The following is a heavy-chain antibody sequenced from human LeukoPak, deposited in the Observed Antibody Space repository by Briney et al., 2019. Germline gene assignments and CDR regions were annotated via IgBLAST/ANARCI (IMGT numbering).Heavy chain of an antibody. V-gene: IGHV3-48*01. CDR1: ELSVSTNC. D-gene: IGHD4-17*01. CDR3: ARDVYGDYAIDY. CDR2: ISISSSTI. Sequence: PGGSLRLSCAASELSVSTNCMTWVRQAPGKGLEWVSYISISSSTIYYADSVRGRFTTSRDSAKNSVYLQMSSLRAADTAVYYCARDVYGDYAIDYWGQGTLVTVSS. J-gene: IGHJ4*02.